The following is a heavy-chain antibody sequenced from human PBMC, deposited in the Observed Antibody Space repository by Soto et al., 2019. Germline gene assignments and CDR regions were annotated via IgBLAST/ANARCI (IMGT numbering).Heavy chain of an antibody. Sequence: PGGSLRLSCAASGFTFSSYAMSWVRQAPGKGLEWVSIIYSDGSTYYADSVKGRFTISRDNSKNTLYLQMNSLRADDTAVYYCASRRNPYGAYDYWGQGTLVTVSS. V-gene: IGHV3-66*01. D-gene: IGHD4-17*01. CDR1: GFTFSSYA. CDR2: IYSDGST. CDR3: ASRRNPYGAYDY. J-gene: IGHJ4*02.